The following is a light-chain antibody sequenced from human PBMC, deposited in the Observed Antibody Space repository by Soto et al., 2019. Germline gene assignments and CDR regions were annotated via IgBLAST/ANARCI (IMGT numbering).Light chain of an antibody. CDR2: GVS. CDR3: QQYGTSPLT. V-gene: IGKV3-20*01. CDR1: RSVGGTY. J-gene: IGKJ3*01. Sequence: EIVLTQSPGTLSLSPGERATLSCRASRSVGGTYLAWYQQKPGQAPKLLMYGVSNRATGIPDRLSGSGSGTDFTLTISRLEPEDFAVYYCQQYGTSPLTFGPGTKLDI.